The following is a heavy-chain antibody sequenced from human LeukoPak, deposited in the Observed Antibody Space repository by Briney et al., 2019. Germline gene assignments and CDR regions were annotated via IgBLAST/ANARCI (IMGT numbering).Heavy chain of an antibody. CDR1: GFTFSSYS. CDR2: ISSSSSYI. CDR3: ALTVYGSGSYWDY. J-gene: IGHJ4*02. Sequence: SGGSLRLSCAASGFTFSSYSMNWVRQAPGKGLEWVSFISSSSSYIYYADSVKGRFTISRDNAKNSLYLQVNSLRAEDTAVYYCALTVYGSGSYWDYWGQGTLVTVSS. V-gene: IGHV3-21*01. D-gene: IGHD3-10*01.